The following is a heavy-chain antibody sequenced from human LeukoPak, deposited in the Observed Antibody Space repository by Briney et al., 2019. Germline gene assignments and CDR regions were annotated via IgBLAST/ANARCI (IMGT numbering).Heavy chain of an antibody. D-gene: IGHD3-3*01. CDR3: ARHVVTIFGVVIHAFDI. CDR2: IYYSGST. J-gene: IGHJ3*02. Sequence: PSETLSLTCTASGDSISSGDYYWSWIRQPPGKSLEWIGYIYYSGSTNYNPSLKSRVTISVDTSKNQFSLKLSSVTAADTAVYYCARHVVTIFGVVIHAFDIWGQGTMVTVSS. CDR1: GDSISSGDYY. V-gene: IGHV4-30-4*01.